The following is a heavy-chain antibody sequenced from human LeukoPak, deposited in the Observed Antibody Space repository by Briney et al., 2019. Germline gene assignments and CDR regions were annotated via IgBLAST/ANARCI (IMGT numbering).Heavy chain of an antibody. Sequence: GGSLRLPCAASGFTFSNNALSWFRQAPGKGLEWVSDIRSDGITSYAESVKGRFTISRDNSKNTLYLQMNRLRAEDTALYYAGGHGSNSYWGRGTLVTVSS. V-gene: IGHV3-23*01. D-gene: IGHD6-13*01. CDR1: GFTFSNNA. J-gene: IGHJ4*02. CDR3: GGHGSNSY. CDR2: IRSDGIT.